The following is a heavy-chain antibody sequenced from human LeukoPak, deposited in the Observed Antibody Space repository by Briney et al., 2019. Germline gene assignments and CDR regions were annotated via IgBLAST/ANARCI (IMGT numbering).Heavy chain of an antibody. D-gene: IGHD3-22*01. CDR1: GGSISSGDYY. Sequence: SETLSLTCTVSGGSISSGDYYWSWIREPPGKGLEWIAYMYYSGSTYYNPSLKIRVTMSADTSKNQLSLKLISVTAADTAVYYCARPYYYDSRIDPWGQGILVTVSS. J-gene: IGHJ5*02. V-gene: IGHV4-30-4*01. CDR2: MYYSGST. CDR3: ARPYYYDSRIDP.